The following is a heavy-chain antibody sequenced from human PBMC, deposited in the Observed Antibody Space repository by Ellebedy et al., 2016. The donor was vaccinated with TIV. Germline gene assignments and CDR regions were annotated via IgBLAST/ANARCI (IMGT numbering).Heavy chain of an antibody. J-gene: IGHJ4*02. V-gene: IGHV3-23*01. CDR2: ISGSGGST. Sequence: PGGSLRLSCAASGFTFSSFVMSWVRQAPGKGLEWVSAISGSGGSTYYADSVKGRCTISRDISRNTLYLQMNSLRAEDTAVYYCARGYWNGVRTYSDYWGQGTLVTVSS. CDR1: GFTFSSFV. CDR3: ARGYWNGVRTYSDY. D-gene: IGHD2-15*01.